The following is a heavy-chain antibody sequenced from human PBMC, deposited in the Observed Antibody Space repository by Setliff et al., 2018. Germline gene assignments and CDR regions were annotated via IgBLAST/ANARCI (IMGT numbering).Heavy chain of an antibody. CDR3: AGSRAWIPIFDS. D-gene: IGHD5-12*01. CDR1: GVVFRNYH. V-gene: IGHV3-21*01. Sequence: WGSLRLSCVVSGVVFRNYHLNWVRQTPEKGLEWVSSFSGSNEYIKYADSVKGRFTTSRDSAENAVYLQMNNLSAEDTAVYYCAGSRAWIPIFDSWGQGILVTVSS. J-gene: IGHJ4*02. CDR2: FSGSNEYI.